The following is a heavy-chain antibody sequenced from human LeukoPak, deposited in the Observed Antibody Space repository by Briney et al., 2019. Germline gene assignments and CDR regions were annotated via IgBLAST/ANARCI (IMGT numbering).Heavy chain of an antibody. CDR2: IIPIFGTA. V-gene: IGHV1-69*06. CDR1: GGTFSSYA. Sequence: SVKVSRKASGGTFSSYAISWVRQAPGQGLEWMGGIIPIFGTANYAQKFQGRVTITADKSTSTAYMELSSLRSEDTAVYYCARVVAAAGSSYYYGMDVWGKGTTVTVSS. CDR3: ARVVAAAGSSYYYGMDV. D-gene: IGHD6-13*01. J-gene: IGHJ6*04.